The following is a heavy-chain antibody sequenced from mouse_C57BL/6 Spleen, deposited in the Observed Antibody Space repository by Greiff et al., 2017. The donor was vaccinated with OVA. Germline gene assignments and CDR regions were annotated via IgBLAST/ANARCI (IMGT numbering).Heavy chain of an antibody. D-gene: IGHD4-1*01. CDR3: ARDMGLDY. J-gene: IGHJ2*01. CDR2: ISYAGSN. CDR1: GYSITSGYY. V-gene: IGHV3-6*01. Sequence: VQLQQSGPGLVKPSQSLSLTCSVTGYSITSGYYWNWIRQFPGNKLEWMGYISYAGSNNYNPALKNRISITRDTSKNQFFLKLNSGTTDDTATYYCARDMGLDYWGQGTTLTVSS.